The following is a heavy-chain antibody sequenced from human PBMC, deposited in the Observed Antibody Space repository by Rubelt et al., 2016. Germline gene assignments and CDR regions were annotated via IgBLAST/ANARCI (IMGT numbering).Heavy chain of an antibody. V-gene: IGHV3-74*01. CDR3: ARWISSGYRYFDY. D-gene: IGHD3-22*01. Sequence: SYADSVKGRFTISRDNAKNTLYLQMNSLRAEDTAVYYCARWISSGYRYFDYWGQGTLVTVSS. J-gene: IGHJ4*02.